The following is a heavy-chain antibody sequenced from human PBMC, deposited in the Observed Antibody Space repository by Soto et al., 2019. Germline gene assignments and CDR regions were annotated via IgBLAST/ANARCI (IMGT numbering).Heavy chain of an antibody. CDR2: IYHSGST. CDR3: ARFDFWSGYYRPNYYYGMDV. D-gene: IGHD3-3*01. V-gene: IGHV4-38-2*01. Sequence: PSETLSLTCAVSGYSISSGYYWGRIRQPPGKGLEWIGSIYHSGSTYYNPSLKSRVTISVDTSKNQFSLKLSSVTAADTAVYYCARFDFWSGYYRPNYYYGMDVWGQGTTVTVSS. J-gene: IGHJ6*02. CDR1: GYSISSGYY.